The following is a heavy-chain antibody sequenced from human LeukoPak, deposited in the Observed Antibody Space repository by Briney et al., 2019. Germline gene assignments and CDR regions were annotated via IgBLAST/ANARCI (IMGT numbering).Heavy chain of an antibody. D-gene: IGHD3-16*01. CDR1: GYPFTGYY. Sequence: ASVKVSCKASGYPFTGYYMHWVRQAPGQGLGWMGWINPNSGGTNYAQKFQGRVTMTRDTSISTAYMELSSLRSDDTAVYYCARDGMRRFGYYFDYWGQGTLVTVSS. CDR3: ARDGMRRFGYYFDY. CDR2: INPNSGGT. V-gene: IGHV1-2*02. J-gene: IGHJ4*02.